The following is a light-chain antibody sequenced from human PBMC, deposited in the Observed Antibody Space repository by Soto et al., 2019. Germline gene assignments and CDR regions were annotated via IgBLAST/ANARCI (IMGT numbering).Light chain of an antibody. CDR3: QQYGSSPWT. J-gene: IGKJ1*01. V-gene: IGKV3-20*01. CDR2: GAS. CDR1: QSVFSSY. Sequence: EVVLTQSPATLSMSPGERATLSCRASQSVFSSYLAWYQKKPGQAPRLLIYGASSRATGIPDRFSGSGSGTDFTLTISSLEPEDFAVHYCQQYGSSPWTFGQGTKVEIK.